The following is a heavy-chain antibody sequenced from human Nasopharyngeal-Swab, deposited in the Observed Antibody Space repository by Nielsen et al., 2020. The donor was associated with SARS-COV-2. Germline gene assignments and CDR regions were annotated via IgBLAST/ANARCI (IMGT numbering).Heavy chain of an antibody. Sequence: SGPTLVKPTETLTLTCTVSGFSLSNARMGVSWIRQPPGKALEWLAHIFSNDEKSYSTSLKSRLTISKDTSKSQVVLTMTNMDPVDTATYYCARMDFGSSWYEGGAFDIWGQGTMVTVSS. CDR2: IFSNDEK. CDR3: ARMDFGSSWYEGGAFDI. D-gene: IGHD6-13*01. CDR1: GFSLSNARMG. V-gene: IGHV2-26*01. J-gene: IGHJ3*02.